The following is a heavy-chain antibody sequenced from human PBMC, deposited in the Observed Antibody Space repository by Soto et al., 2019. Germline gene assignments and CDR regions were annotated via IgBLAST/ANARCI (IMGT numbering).Heavy chain of an antibody. Sequence: DSLNGSCKGSGYSFTSYWIGLVRQMPGKGLEWMGIIYPGDSDTRYSPSFQGQVTISADKSISTAYLQWSSLKASDNAMYYCARNGAPLCSSTSCYTPYYYYGMDGWGQGTRV. V-gene: IGHV5-51*01. D-gene: IGHD2-2*02. CDR1: GYSFTSYW. J-gene: IGHJ6*01. CDR2: IYPGDSDT. CDR3: ARNGAPLCSSTSCYTPYYYYGMDG.